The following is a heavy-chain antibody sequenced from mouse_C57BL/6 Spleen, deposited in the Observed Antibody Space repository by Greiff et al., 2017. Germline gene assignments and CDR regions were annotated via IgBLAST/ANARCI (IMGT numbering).Heavy chain of an antibody. J-gene: IGHJ3*01. CDR3: ARGGYYDYDWFAY. D-gene: IGHD2-4*01. V-gene: IGHV1-53*01. CDR2: INPSNGGT. Sequence: VQLQQPGTELVKPGASVKLSCKASGYTFTSYWMHWVKQRPGQGLEWIGNINPSNGGTNYNEKFKSKATLTVDKSSSTAYMQLSSLTSEDSAVYYCARGGYYDYDWFAYWGQGTLVTVSA. CDR1: GYTFTSYW.